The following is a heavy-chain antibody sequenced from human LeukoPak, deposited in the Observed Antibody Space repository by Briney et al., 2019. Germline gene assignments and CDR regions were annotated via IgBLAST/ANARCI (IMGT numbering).Heavy chain of an antibody. D-gene: IGHD3-10*01. CDR1: VFLFSSNQ. Sequence: PGGSLRLSCWAPVFLFSSNQMNWVPQATGKGLEWLSYNSCSGELTEYADSEKGRYPIHRHNSKNTLNLQIDSLGRGDTAVYYSAKDQRIYGILYYIYMDVWGKGATVTMSS. V-gene: IGHV3-48*03. J-gene: IGHJ6*03. CDR2: NSCSGELT. CDR3: AKDQRIYGILYYIYMDV.